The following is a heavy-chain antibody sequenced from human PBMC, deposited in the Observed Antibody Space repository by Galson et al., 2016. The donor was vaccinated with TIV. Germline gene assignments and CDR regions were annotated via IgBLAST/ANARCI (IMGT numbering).Heavy chain of an antibody. V-gene: IGHV3-23*01. J-gene: IGHJ4*02. CDR3: SKRPIITIFGAGSNYCDS. D-gene: IGHD3-3*01. CDR1: GFSFSNYA. Sequence: SLRLSCAASGFSFSNYAMSWVRQAPGRGLEWVSGIGGSGGSPNYGDSVKGRFTISRDNSKNILYLQMNSLRAEDTAVYYWSKRPIITIFGAGSNYCDSWGPGTLVTVSS. CDR2: IGGSGGSP.